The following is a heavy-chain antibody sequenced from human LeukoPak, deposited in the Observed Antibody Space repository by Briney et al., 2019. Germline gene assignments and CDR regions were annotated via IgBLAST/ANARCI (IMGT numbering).Heavy chain of an antibody. CDR1: GFTFSTYD. CDR2: IWYDGSNK. V-gene: IGHV3-33*01. CDR3: ARDETPTNGYDSYDF. D-gene: IGHD5-12*01. J-gene: IGHJ4*02. Sequence: PGRSLRLSCAASGFTFSTYDMHWVRQAPGRGLERVAVIWYDGSNKYYADSVKGRFTISRDNSKNTLYLQMSSLRAEDTAVYYCARDETPTNGYDSYDFWGQGTLVTVST.